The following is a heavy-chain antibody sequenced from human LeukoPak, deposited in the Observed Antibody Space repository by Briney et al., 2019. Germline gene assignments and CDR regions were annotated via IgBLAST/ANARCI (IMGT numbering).Heavy chain of an antibody. Sequence: ASVKVSCKASGYTFTSYGISWVRQAPGQGLEWMGWISAYNGNTNYAQKLQGRVTMTTDTSTSTAYMELRSLRSDDTAVYYCASMYGSGSYSPDWFDPWGQGTLVTVPS. V-gene: IGHV1-18*01. CDR3: ASMYGSGSYSPDWFDP. CDR2: ISAYNGNT. D-gene: IGHD3-10*01. CDR1: GYTFTSYG. J-gene: IGHJ5*02.